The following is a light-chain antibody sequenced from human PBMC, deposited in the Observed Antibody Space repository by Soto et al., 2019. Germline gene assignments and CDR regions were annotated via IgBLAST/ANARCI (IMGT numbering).Light chain of an antibody. CDR2: AAS. J-gene: IGKJ5*01. CDR1: QSVSSNF. CDR3: QQYASSPIT. Sequence: EIVLTQSPGTLSLSPGERATLSCRASQSVSSNFLAWYQQKSGQAPRLLIYAASSRATGIPGRFSGSGSGTGFTLTISRVEPEDVAVYYCQQYASSPITFGQGTRLEIK. V-gene: IGKV3-20*01.